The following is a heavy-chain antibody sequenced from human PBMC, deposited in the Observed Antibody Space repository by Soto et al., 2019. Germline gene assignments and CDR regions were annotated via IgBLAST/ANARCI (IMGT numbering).Heavy chain of an antibody. CDR2: VKCGGAT. D-gene: IGHD3-16*02. CDR3: TTGYRDTTSYHGYEAFDI. CDR1: GLTFSDAW. Sequence: EVQMVESGGRLVKPGGSLRLSCAASGLTFSDAWMIWVRQAPGKGLEWVGRVKCGGATDYAATMRGRFTISRDDSKTTLYLQMNSLKTEDAAVYYCTTGYRDTTSYHGYEAFDIWGQGTKVTVSP. J-gene: IGHJ3*02. V-gene: IGHV3-15*01.